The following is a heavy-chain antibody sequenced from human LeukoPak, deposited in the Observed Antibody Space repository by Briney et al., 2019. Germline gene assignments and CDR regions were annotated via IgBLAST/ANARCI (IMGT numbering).Heavy chain of an antibody. CDR3: ARMTTLSPFDY. D-gene: IGHD4-17*01. V-gene: IGHV4-59*12. J-gene: IGHJ4*02. CDR2: FYYSGST. Sequence: SETPSLTCIVSGGSISSYYWSWIRQPPGKGLEWIGYFYYSGSTNYNPSLKSRVTISVDKSKNQFSLKLSSVTAADTAVYYCARMTTLSPFDYWGQGTLVTVSS. CDR1: GGSISSYY.